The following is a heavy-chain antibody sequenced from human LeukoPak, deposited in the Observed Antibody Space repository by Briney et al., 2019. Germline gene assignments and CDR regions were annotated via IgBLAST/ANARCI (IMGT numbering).Heavy chain of an antibody. D-gene: IGHD3-3*01. CDR2: INTNTGNP. Sequence: ASVKVSCKASGYTFTSYAMNWVRQAPGQGLEWMGWINTNTGNPTYAQGFTGRFVFSLDTSVSTAYLQISSLKADDTAVCYCARDYRFLEWLFIDYWGQGTLVTVSS. CDR3: ARDYRFLEWLFIDY. CDR1: GYTFTSYA. V-gene: IGHV7-4-1*02. J-gene: IGHJ4*02.